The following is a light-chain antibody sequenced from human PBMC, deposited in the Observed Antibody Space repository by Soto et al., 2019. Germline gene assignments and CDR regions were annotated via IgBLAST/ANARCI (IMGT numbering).Light chain of an antibody. J-gene: IGKJ3*01. Sequence: EIVLTQSPGTLSLSPGERATLSCRASQSVSSGYLAWYQQKPGQAPRLLIYGASSRATGIPDRFIGSGSGTDFTLTISRLEPEDFAVYYCQQYGNSPRITFGPGTKVDIK. CDR3: QQYGNSPRIT. V-gene: IGKV3-20*01. CDR2: GAS. CDR1: QSVSSGY.